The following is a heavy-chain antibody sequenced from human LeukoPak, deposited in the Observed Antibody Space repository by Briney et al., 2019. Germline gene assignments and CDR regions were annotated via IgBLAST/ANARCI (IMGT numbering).Heavy chain of an antibody. CDR2: ISWNSGSI. V-gene: IGHV3-9*01. D-gene: IGHD3-10*01. CDR3: AKDTGDY. CDR1: GFTFDDYA. Sequence: PGGSLRLSCAASGFTFDDYAMPWVRQAPGKGLEWVSGISWNSGSIGYADSVKGRFTISRDNAKNSLYLQMNSLRAEDTALYYCAKDTGDYWGQGTLVTVSS. J-gene: IGHJ4*02.